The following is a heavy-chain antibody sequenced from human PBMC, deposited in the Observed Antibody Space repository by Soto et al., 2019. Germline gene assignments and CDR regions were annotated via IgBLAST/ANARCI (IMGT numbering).Heavy chain of an antibody. CDR2: ISYDGSNN. V-gene: IGHV3-30*18. CDR1: GFTFSSYG. CDR3: AKDPRARVRFLEWLLYPDY. D-gene: IGHD3-3*01. J-gene: IGHJ4*02. Sequence: GGSLRLSCAASGFTFSSYGMHWVRQAPGKGLEWVAVISYDGSNNYYAAPVRGRFTTVRANSKNSLYLQMNGLGAEDTAVYYCAKDPRARVRFLEWLLYPDYWGQGTLVTVSS.